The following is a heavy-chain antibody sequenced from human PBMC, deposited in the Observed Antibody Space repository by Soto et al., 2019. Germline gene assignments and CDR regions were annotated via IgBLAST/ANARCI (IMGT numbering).Heavy chain of an antibody. CDR1: GFTFSSYA. CDR2: ISGSGGST. J-gene: IGHJ4*02. Sequence: GGSLRLSCAASGFTFSSYAMSWVRQAPGKGLEWVSAISGSGGSTYYADSVKGRFTISRDNSKNTLYLQMNSLRAEDTAVYYCANLGVETDFWSVNQKYFDYWGQGTLVTVSS. D-gene: IGHD3-3*01. V-gene: IGHV3-23*01. CDR3: ANLGVETDFWSVNQKYFDY.